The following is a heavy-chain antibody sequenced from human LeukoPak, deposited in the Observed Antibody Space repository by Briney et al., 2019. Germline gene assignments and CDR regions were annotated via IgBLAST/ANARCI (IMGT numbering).Heavy chain of an antibody. D-gene: IGHD6-6*01. J-gene: IGHJ4*02. Sequence: GGSLRLSCAASGFTFSRYGMSWVRQAPGKGLEWVSSISDSGDSTYYADSVKGRFTISRENSKNTRYMQMNSLRADDTAVYPCAQRIDHSSSSAYFDFWGQGILVTVSS. CDR3: AQRIDHSSSSAYFDF. V-gene: IGHV3-23*01. CDR2: ISDSGDST. CDR1: GFTFSRYG.